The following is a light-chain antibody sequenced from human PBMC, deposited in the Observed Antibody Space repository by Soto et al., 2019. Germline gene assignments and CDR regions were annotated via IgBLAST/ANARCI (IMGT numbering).Light chain of an antibody. J-gene: IGKJ2*01. Sequence: EIVMTQSPATLSVSPGERATLSCRASQSVSSNSAWYQQKPGQAPRLLIYGASTRATGIPARFSGSGSGTEFTLTINSLQSEDFALYYCQQYNNWPPYTFGQGTKVDIK. CDR1: QSVSSN. V-gene: IGKV3-15*01. CDR3: QQYNNWPPYT. CDR2: GAS.